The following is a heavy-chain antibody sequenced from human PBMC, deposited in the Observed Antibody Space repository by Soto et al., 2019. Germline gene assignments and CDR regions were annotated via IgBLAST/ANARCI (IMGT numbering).Heavy chain of an antibody. Sequence: PGGSLRLSCAASGFTFSSYWMSWVRQAPGKGLEWVANIKQDGSEKYYVDSVKGRFTISRDNAKNSLYLQMNSLRAEDTAVYYCARDSSGPPPPLSGSYFEGPSDYGMDVWGQGTTVTVSS. CDR3: ARDSSGPPPPLSGSYFEGPSDYGMDV. J-gene: IGHJ6*02. CDR1: GFTFSSYW. V-gene: IGHV3-7*05. D-gene: IGHD3-10*01. CDR2: IKQDGSEK.